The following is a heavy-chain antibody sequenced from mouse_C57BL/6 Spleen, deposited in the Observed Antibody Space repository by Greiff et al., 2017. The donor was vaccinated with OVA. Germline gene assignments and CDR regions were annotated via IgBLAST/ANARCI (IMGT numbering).Heavy chain of an antibody. Sequence: VQLQQPGAELVKPGASVKLSCKASGYTFTSYWMHWVKQRPGQGLEWIGMIHPNSGSTNYNEKFKSKATLTVDKSSSTAYMQLSSLTSEDSAVYYCATIYYDYDGFAYWGQGTLVTVSA. CDR2: IHPNSGST. D-gene: IGHD2-4*01. J-gene: IGHJ3*01. CDR1: GYTFTSYW. V-gene: IGHV1-64*01. CDR3: ATIYYDYDGFAY.